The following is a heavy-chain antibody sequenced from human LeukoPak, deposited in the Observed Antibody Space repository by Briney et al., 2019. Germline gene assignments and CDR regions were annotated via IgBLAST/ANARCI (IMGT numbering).Heavy chain of an antibody. Sequence: GGSLRLSCAASGFTFRSYAMSWVRQAPGKGLEWVSAISGGGGSTYYADSVKGRFTISRDNSKNTLYLQKNSLRAEDTAVYYCAKEERGYYYDSSGPNWFDPWGQGTLVTVSS. CDR2: ISGGGGST. D-gene: IGHD3-22*01. CDR1: GFTFRSYA. V-gene: IGHV3-23*01. CDR3: AKEERGYYYDSSGPNWFDP. J-gene: IGHJ5*02.